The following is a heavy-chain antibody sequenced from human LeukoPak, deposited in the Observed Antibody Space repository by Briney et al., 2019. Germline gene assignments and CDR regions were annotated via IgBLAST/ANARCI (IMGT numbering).Heavy chain of an antibody. Sequence: SETLSLTCPVYGGSFSGYYWSWIRQPPGKGLEWIGEINHSGSTNYNPSLKSRVTILVDTSKNQFSLKLSSVTAADTAVYYCARECLYYYYGMDVWGQGTTVTVSS. D-gene: IGHD5/OR15-5a*01. J-gene: IGHJ6*02. CDR2: INHSGST. CDR3: ARECLYYYYGMDV. CDR1: GGSFSGYY. V-gene: IGHV4-34*01.